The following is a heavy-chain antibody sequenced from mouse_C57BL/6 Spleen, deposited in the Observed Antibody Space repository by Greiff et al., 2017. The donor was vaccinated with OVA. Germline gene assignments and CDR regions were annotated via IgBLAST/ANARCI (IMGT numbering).Heavy chain of an antibody. J-gene: IGHJ4*01. V-gene: IGHV3-6*01. CDR3: ARGDTTVVEGYYAIDD. D-gene: IGHD1-1*01. Sequence: EVKLMESGPGLVKPSQSLSLTCSVTGYSITSGYYWNWIRQFPGNKLEWMGYISYDGSNNYNPSLNNRISITRDTSKNQFFLKLNSVTTEDTATYYCARGDTTVVEGYYAIDDWGQGTSVTVSS. CDR2: ISYDGSN. CDR1: GYSITSGYY.